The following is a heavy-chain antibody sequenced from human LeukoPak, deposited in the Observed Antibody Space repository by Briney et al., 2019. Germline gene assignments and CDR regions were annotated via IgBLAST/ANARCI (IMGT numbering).Heavy chain of an antibody. J-gene: IGHJ4*02. D-gene: IGHD6-13*01. Sequence: GASVKVSCKASGYTFTNYYMHWVRQAPGQGLEWMGIINPSGGGASSAQEFQGRVTMTRDTSTSTVYMGLSSLRSDDTAVYYCASGQLRIAAAGSQGLPTHWGQGTLVTVSS. CDR1: GYTFTNYY. CDR3: ASGQLRIAAAGSQGLPTH. V-gene: IGHV1-46*01. CDR2: INPSGGGA.